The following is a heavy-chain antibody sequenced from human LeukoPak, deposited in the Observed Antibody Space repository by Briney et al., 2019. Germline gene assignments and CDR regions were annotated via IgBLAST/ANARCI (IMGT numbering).Heavy chain of an antibody. CDR2: ISGSGGSS. Sequence: GGSLRLSCAASGFTFSSYAMTWVRQAPGKGLEWVSAISGSGGSSYYADSVKGRFTISRDNSKNTLYLQMNSLRAEDTAVYYCAKRSISSSWYVDHWGQGTLVTASS. CDR1: GFTFSSYA. D-gene: IGHD6-13*01. CDR3: AKRSISSSWYVDH. V-gene: IGHV3-23*01. J-gene: IGHJ4*02.